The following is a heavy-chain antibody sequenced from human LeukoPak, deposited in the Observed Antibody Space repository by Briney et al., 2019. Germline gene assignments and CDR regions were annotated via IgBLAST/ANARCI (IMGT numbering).Heavy chain of an antibody. D-gene: IGHD1-26*01. CDR2: TYYRSKWYN. Sequence: SQTLSLTCAISGDSVSSESAAWNWIRQSPSRGLEWLGRTYYRSKWYNDYAVSVKSRININPDTSKNQFSLQLNSVTPKDTAVYYCAREDEVGITWSWFDPWGQGTPVTVSS. J-gene: IGHJ5*02. CDR3: AREDEVGITWSWFDP. CDR1: GDSVSSESAA. V-gene: IGHV6-1*01.